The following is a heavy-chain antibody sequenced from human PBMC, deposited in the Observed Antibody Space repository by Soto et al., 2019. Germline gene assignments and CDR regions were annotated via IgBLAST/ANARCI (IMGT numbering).Heavy chain of an antibody. Sequence: SETLSLTCAVYGGSFSGYYWSWIRQPPGKGLEWIGEINHSGSTNYNPSLKSRVTISVDTSKNQFSLKLSSVTAADTAVYYCARGGTAVGSYYSLSDNWFDPWGQGTLVTVSS. D-gene: IGHD1-26*01. CDR1: GGSFSGYY. J-gene: IGHJ5*02. CDR3: ARGGTAVGSYYSLSDNWFDP. CDR2: INHSGST. V-gene: IGHV4-34*01.